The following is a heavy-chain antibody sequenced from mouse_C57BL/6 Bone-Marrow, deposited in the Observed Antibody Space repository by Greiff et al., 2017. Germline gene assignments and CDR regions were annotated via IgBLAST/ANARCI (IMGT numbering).Heavy chain of an antibody. CDR2: IDPENGDT. J-gene: IGHJ4*01. CDR1: GFNIKDDY. V-gene: IGHV14-4*01. CDR3: KGYAMDY. Sequence: VQLQQSGAELVRPGASVKLSCTASGFNIKDDYMHWVKLRPEQGLEWIGWIDPENGDTEYASKFQGKATITADTSSNTAYLQLSSLTSEDTAVDYCKGYAMDYWGQGTSVTVSS.